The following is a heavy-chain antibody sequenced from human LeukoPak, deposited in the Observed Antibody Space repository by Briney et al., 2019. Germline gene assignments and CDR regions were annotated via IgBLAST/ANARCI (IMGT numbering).Heavy chain of an antibody. Sequence: ASVKVSCKASGYTFTSYYMHWVRQAPGQGLEGMGIINPSGGRTSYAQKFQGRVTMTRDTSTSTVYMELSSLRSEDTAVYYCARSYYDSGAFDIWGQGTMVTVSS. CDR3: ARSYYDSGAFDI. CDR1: GYTFTSYY. V-gene: IGHV1-46*01. J-gene: IGHJ3*02. CDR2: INPSGGRT. D-gene: IGHD3-22*01.